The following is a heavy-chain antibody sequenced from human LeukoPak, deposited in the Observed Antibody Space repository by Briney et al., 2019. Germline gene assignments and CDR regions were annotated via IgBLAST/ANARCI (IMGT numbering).Heavy chain of an antibody. V-gene: IGHV3-7*01. CDR2: IKQDGGEK. CDR3: ARDDCSSISCYHNWFDP. Sequence: GGSLRLSCAASGFTFSSYWMSWVRQAPGKRLEWVANIKQDGGEKYYVDSVKGRFTTSRDNAKNSLYLQMNSLRAEDTAVYYCARDDCSSISCYHNWFDPWGQGTLVTVSS. J-gene: IGHJ5*02. CDR1: GFTFSSYW. D-gene: IGHD2-2*01.